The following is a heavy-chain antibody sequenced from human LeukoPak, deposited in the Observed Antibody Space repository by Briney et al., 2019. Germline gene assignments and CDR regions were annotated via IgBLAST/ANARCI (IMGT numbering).Heavy chain of an antibody. Sequence: SETLSLTCAVYGGSFSGDYWSWVRQPPAKGLEWIGEINHSGSTNYNPSLKSRVTISVDTSKNQFSLKLSSVTAADTAVYYCAIYDSSGYYYEEYFQHWGQGTLVTVSS. D-gene: IGHD3-22*01. CDR2: INHSGST. CDR1: GGSFSGDY. V-gene: IGHV4-34*01. CDR3: AIYDSSGYYYEEYFQH. J-gene: IGHJ1*01.